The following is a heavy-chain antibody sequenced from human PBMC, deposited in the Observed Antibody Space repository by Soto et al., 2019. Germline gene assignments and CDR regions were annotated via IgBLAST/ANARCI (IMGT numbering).Heavy chain of an antibody. CDR2: ISSSSSYI. D-gene: IGHD2-15*01. CDR3: ARRNSGAVAALDYYYYYLDV. J-gene: IGHJ6*03. V-gene: IGHV3-21*01. Sequence: NPGGSLRLSCAASGFTFSSYTMNWVRQAPGEGLEWVSSISSSSSYIYYADSVKGRFTISRDNAKNSLYLQMNSLRAEDTAVYYCARRNSGAVAALDYYYYYLDVWGKGTTVTVSS. CDR1: GFTFSSYT.